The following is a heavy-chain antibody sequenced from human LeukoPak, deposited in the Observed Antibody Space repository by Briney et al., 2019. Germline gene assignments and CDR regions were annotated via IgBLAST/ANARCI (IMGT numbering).Heavy chain of an antibody. J-gene: IGHJ4*02. CDR1: GGSISRYY. V-gene: IGHV4-59*01. D-gene: IGHD6-25*01. CDR3: ARVVLVSSGTFYFDY. CDR2: IHYIGST. Sequence: SETLSLTCTVSGGSISRYYWSWARQPPGKLLEWIGYIHYIGSTNYNPSLKNRVTISVDPSKTQFSLTLTSVTAADTAVYYCARVVLVSSGTFYFDYWGEGTLVTVSS.